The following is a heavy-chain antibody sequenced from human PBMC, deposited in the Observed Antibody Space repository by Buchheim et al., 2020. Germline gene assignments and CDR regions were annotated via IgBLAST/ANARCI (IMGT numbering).Heavy chain of an antibody. D-gene: IGHD6-19*01. CDR1: GYSFTSYW. J-gene: IGHJ6*02. Sequence: EVQLVQSGAEVKRPGESLRISCKGSGYSFTSYWISWVRQMPGKGLEWMGRIDPSDSYTNYSPSFQGHVAISADKSISTAYPQWSSLKASDTAMYYCARHALGGIAVAGTHGMDVWGQGTT. CDR2: IDPSDSYT. V-gene: IGHV5-10-1*01. CDR3: ARHALGGIAVAGTHGMDV.